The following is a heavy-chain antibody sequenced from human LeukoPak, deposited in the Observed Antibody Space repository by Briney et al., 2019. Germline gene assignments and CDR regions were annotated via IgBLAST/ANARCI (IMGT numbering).Heavy chain of an antibody. V-gene: IGHV4-39*07. CDR3: ARSGPYQLGSGNYAFDV. CDR1: GGSISSSTFY. Sequence: SETLSLTCTVSGGSISSSTFYWAWIRQPPGKGLEWIGSIHYSGGPYYNASVKSRATISVDTSRNQFSLRLSSVTAADTAIYYCARSGPYQLGSGNYAFDVGGQGTMVTVSP. D-gene: IGHD3-10*01. CDR2: IHYSGGP. J-gene: IGHJ3*01.